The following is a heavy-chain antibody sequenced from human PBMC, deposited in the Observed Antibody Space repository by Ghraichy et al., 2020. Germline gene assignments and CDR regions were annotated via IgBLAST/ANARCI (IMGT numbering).Heavy chain of an antibody. D-gene: IGHD6-13*01. J-gene: IGHJ2*01. CDR1: GFTFSSHD. CDR2: ISGSTDGT. CDR3: AKVQPGTWYFDL. Sequence: LSLTCGASGFTFSSHDMCWVRQAPGKGLEWVSAISGSTDGTTYADSVQGRFTISTDNSKNTLYLRMNSLRAEDTAVYYCAKVQPGTWYFDLWGRGTLVTVSS. V-gene: IGHV3-23*01.